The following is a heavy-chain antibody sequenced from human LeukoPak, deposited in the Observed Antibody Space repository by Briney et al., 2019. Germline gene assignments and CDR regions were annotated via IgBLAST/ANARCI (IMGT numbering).Heavy chain of an antibody. CDR3: ASGYYDYVWGSYPLDY. CDR1: GGTFSSYA. CDR2: IIPIFGTA. V-gene: IGHV1-69*06. D-gene: IGHD3-16*02. Sequence: ASVKVSCKAPGGTFSSYAISWVRQAPGQGLEWMGGIIPIFGTANYAQKFQGRVTITADKSTSTAYMELSSLRSEDTAVYYCASGYYDYVWGSYPLDYWGQGTLVTVSS. J-gene: IGHJ4*02.